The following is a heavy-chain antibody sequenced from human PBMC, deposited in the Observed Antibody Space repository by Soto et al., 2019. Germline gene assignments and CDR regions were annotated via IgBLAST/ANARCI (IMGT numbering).Heavy chain of an antibody. CDR2: IIPIFGTA. Sequence: QVQLVQSGAEVKKPGSSVKVSCKASGGTFSSYAISWVRQAPGQGLEWMGGIIPIFGTANYAQKFQGRVTITADXXTXTXXMELSSLRYEETAVYYCARGIGSGWYGASGYYFDYWGQGTLVTVSS. CDR3: ARGIGSGWYGASGYYFDY. V-gene: IGHV1-69*12. CDR1: GGTFSSYA. J-gene: IGHJ4*02. D-gene: IGHD6-19*01.